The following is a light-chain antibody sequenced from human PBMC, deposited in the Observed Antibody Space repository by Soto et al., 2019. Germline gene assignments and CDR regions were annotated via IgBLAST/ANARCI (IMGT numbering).Light chain of an antibody. CDR3: LQDYNYPFT. V-gene: IGKV1-6*01. J-gene: IGKJ2*01. Sequence: AIQMAQSPSSLSASVGDRVTITCRASQDIRKDLAWYQQKPGKAPQIIIYGASTLQTGVASRFSGSGSATDFTLTISSLQPEDSAAYYCLQDYNYPFTFGKGTKVDIK. CDR1: QDIRKD. CDR2: GAS.